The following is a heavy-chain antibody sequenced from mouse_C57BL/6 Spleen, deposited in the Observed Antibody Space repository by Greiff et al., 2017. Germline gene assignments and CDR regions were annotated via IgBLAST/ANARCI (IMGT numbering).Heavy chain of an antibody. D-gene: IGHD2-4*01. V-gene: IGHV5-17*01. CDR1: GFTFSDYG. J-gene: IGHJ4*01. Sequence: EVHLVESGGGLVKPGGSLKLSCAASGFTFSDYGMHWVRQAPEKGLEWVAYISSGSSTIYYADTVKGRFTISRDNAKNTLCLQMTSLRFRDTAMYDCARRDYDYGNAMDYWGQGTSVTVSS. CDR2: ISSGSSTI. CDR3: ARRDYDYGNAMDY.